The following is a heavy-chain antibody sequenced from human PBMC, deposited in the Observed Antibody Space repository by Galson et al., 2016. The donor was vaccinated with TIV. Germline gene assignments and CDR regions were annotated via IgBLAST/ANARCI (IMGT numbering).Heavy chain of an antibody. D-gene: IGHD3-16*01. CDR1: GYTCTNYG. Sequence: SVKVSCKASGYTCTNYGSSWVRQDPGQGLQGMRGISAYTGDTHFSQNVQGRVTMTTDTPTTTAYMELISLRSEDTGVYYCVVSANSYVQLYYWGKGTLVTVSS. CDR2: ISAYTGDT. J-gene: IGHJ4*02. CDR3: VVSANSYVQLYY. V-gene: IGHV1-18*01.